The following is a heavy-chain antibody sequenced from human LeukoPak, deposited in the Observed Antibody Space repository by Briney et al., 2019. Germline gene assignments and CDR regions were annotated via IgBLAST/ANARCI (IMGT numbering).Heavy chain of an antibody. CDR2: IYYSGST. Sequence: SETLSLTCTVSGGSISSSGYYWGWIRQPPGKGLEWIGSIYYSGSTYYNPSLKSRVTISVDTSKNQFSLKLSSVTAADTAVYYCARDQGLTYYYGSGSYIVGYFDYWGQGTLVTVSS. CDR1: GGSISSSGYY. D-gene: IGHD3-10*01. J-gene: IGHJ4*02. V-gene: IGHV4-39*02. CDR3: ARDQGLTYYYGSGSYIVGYFDY.